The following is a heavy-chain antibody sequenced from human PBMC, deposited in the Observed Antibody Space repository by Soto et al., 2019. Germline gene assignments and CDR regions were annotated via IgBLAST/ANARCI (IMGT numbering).Heavy chain of an antibody. CDR1: GFTFSSYG. CDR3: AKGGPYYYDSSGYYHFDY. D-gene: IGHD3-22*01. V-gene: IGHV3-30*18. CDR2: TSYDGSNK. Sequence: GALRLSCAASGFTFSSYGMHWVRQAPGKWLEWVAVTSYDGSNKYYADSVKGRFTISRDNSKNTLYLQMNSLRAEDTAVYYCAKGGPYYYDSSGYYHFDYWGQGTLVTVSS. J-gene: IGHJ4*02.